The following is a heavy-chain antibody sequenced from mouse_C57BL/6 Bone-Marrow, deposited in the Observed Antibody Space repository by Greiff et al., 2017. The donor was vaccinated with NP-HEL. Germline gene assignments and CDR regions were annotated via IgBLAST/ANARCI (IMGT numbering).Heavy chain of an antibody. V-gene: IGHV5-17*01. CDR2: ISSGSSTI. Sequence: EVMLVESGGGLVKPGGSLKLSCAASGFTFSDYGMHWVRQAPEKGLEWVAYISSGSSTIYYADTVKGRFTISRDNAKNTLFLQMASLRSEDTAMYYCARTPIDDYDAFHYFDSWGQGTTLTVSS. CDR1: GFTFSDYG. D-gene: IGHD2-4*01. CDR3: ARTPIDDYDAFHYFDS. J-gene: IGHJ2*01.